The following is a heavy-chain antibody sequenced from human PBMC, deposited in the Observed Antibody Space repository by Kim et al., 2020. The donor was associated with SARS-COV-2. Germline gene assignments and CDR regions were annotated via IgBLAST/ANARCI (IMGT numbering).Heavy chain of an antibody. J-gene: IGHJ4*02. CDR2: ITSSSTYI. Sequence: GGSLRLSCVASGFPFSSYSMNWVRQAPGKGLEWVSSITSSSTYISYAESVKGRFTISRDNAKNSLYLQMNSLRAEETAVYYCVRDLGYSYDSSGYRWGQGTLVTVSS. CDR3: VRDLGYSYDSSGYR. V-gene: IGHV3-21*01. CDR1: GFPFSSYS. D-gene: IGHD3-22*01.